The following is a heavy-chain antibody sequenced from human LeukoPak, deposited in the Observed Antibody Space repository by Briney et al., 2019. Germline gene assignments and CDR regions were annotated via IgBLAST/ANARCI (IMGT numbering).Heavy chain of an antibody. Sequence: EWIGWISVYNGNTKSAQKVQGTGTINTDKSTSTAYMELRSLRSDDTAVYYCATTVDAFDMWGQGTMVTVSS. CDR2: ISVYNGNT. D-gene: IGHD4-17*01. CDR3: ATTVDAFDM. J-gene: IGHJ3*02. V-gene: IGHV1-18*01.